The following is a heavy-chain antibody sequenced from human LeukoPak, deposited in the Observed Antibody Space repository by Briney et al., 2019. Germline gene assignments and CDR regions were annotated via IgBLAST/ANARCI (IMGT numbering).Heavy chain of an antibody. Sequence: SETLSLTCTVSGGSISSYYWSWIRQPAGKGLEWIGRIYTSGSTNYNPSLKSRVTISVDKSKNQFSLKLSSVTAADTAVYYCAGAQPEVDAFDIWGQGTMVTVSS. CDR1: GGSISSYY. V-gene: IGHV4-4*07. J-gene: IGHJ3*02. CDR2: IYTSGST. CDR3: AGAQPEVDAFDI.